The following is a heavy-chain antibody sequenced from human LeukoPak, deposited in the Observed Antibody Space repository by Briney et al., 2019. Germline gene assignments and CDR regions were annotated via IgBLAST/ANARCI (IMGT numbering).Heavy chain of an antibody. J-gene: IGHJ3*02. V-gene: IGHV4-34*01. D-gene: IGHD2-8*01. CDR1: GGSFSGYY. Sequence: SETLSLTCAVYGGSFSGYYWSWIRQPPGKGLEWIGEINHSGSTNYNPSPKSRVTISVDTSKNQFSLKLSSVTAADTAVYYCARRPRMKAFDIWGQGTMVTVSS. CDR2: INHSGST. CDR3: ARRPRMKAFDI.